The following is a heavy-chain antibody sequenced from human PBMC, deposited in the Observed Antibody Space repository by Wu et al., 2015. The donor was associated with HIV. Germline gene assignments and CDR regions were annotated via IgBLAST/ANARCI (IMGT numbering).Heavy chain of an antibody. CDR1: GGIFSNFG. Sequence: QVQLEQSGAEMKKPGSSMKVSCKASGGIFSNFGVSWLRQAPGQGPEWLGGIIPMFKTPNYAREFRGRVTITADESTSTVYLELRGLRSGDTAVYFCVRDTPLTGQTWGLGTLVTVSS. D-gene: IGHD1-20*01. CDR2: IIPMFKTP. J-gene: IGHJ4*02. V-gene: IGHV1-69*12. CDR3: VRDTPLTGQT.